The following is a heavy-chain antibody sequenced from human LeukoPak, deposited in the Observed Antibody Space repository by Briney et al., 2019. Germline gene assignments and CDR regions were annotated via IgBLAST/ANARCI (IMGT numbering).Heavy chain of an antibody. CDR2: ISYDGSNK. D-gene: IGHD6-13*01. Sequence: GRSLRLSCAASGFTFSSYAMHWVRQAPGKGLEWVAVISYDGSNKYYADSVKGRFTISRDNSKNTLYLQMNSLRAEDTAVYYCASLGYSSSWYGDAFDIWGQGTMVTVSS. J-gene: IGHJ3*02. CDR1: GFTFSSYA. CDR3: ASLGYSSSWYGDAFDI. V-gene: IGHV3-30-3*01.